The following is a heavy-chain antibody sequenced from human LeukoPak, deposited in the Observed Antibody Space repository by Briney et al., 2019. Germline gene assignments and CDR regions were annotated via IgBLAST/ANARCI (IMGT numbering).Heavy chain of an antibody. Sequence: GGSLRLSCAASGFTFSSYAMSWVRQAPGKGLEWVSAISASGGSTYYADSMKGRFTISRDNSKNTLYLQMNSLRAEDTAVYYCARACSGGSCYLAAFDIWGQRTMVTVSS. CDR1: GFTFSSYA. D-gene: IGHD2-15*01. CDR2: ISASGGST. V-gene: IGHV3-23*01. CDR3: ARACSGGSCYLAAFDI. J-gene: IGHJ3*02.